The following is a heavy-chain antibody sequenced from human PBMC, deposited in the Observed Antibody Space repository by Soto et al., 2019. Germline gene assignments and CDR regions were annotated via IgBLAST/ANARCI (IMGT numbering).Heavy chain of an antibody. CDR3: AIDWKRITIFGVATRAFDI. V-gene: IGHV3-48*01. D-gene: IGHD3-3*01. J-gene: IGHJ3*02. CDR1: GFTFSSYS. Sequence: PGGSLRLACAASGFTFSSYSMNWVRQAPGKGLEWVSYISSSSSTIYYADSVKGRFTISRDNAKNSLYLQMNSLRAEDTAVYYCAIDWKRITIFGVATRAFDIWGQGTMVTVSS. CDR2: ISSSSSTI.